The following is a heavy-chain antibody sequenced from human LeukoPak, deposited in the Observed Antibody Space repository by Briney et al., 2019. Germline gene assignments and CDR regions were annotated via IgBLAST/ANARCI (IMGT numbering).Heavy chain of an antibody. D-gene: IGHD4-23*01. Sequence: GGSLRLSCAASGFTFNTYAMTWVRQAPGKGLEWVSSISGSGANTYYADSVKGRFSISRDNAKNTLYLQMNSLRVEDTAVYYCARGRPHGNDYWGQGTLVTVSS. CDR2: ISGSGANT. CDR3: ARGRPHGNDY. V-gene: IGHV3-23*01. CDR1: GFTFNTYA. J-gene: IGHJ4*02.